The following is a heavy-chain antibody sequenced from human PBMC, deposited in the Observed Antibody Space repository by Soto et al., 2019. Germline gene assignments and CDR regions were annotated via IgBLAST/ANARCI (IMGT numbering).Heavy chain of an antibody. J-gene: IGHJ6*02. D-gene: IGHD3-22*01. CDR2: INPSGGST. Sequence: ASVKVSFKASGYTFTSYYMHWVRQAPGQGLEWMGIINPSGGSTSYAQKFQGRVTMTRDTSTSTVYMELSSLRSEDTAVYYCERDMADYYDSSGYNYGMDVWGQGTTVTV. CDR1: GYTFTSYY. CDR3: ERDMADYYDSSGYNYGMDV. V-gene: IGHV1-46*01.